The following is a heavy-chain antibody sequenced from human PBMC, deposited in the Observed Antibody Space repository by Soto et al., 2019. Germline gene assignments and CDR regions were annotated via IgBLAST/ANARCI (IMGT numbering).Heavy chain of an antibody. CDR3: ARDLGCSGCSCYSCPADSAFDI. J-gene: IGHJ3*02. V-gene: IGHV4-31*03. Sequence: SETLSLTCTVSGGSISSGGYYWSWIRQHPGKGLEWIGHIYYSGSTYYNPSLKSRVTISVDTSKNQFSLKLSSVTAADTAVYYCARDLGCSGCSCYSCPADSAFDIWAQGTMVTVSS. CDR1: GGSISSGGYY. D-gene: IGHD2-15*01. CDR2: IYYSGST.